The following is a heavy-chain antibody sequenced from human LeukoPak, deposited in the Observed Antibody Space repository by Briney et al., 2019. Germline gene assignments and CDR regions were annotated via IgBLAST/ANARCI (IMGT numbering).Heavy chain of an antibody. CDR1: GGSFSGYY. D-gene: IGHD6-6*01. Sequence: SETLSLTCAVYGGSFSGYYWSWVRQPPGDWLESLGEINHSGSTKYNPSLKSRVTISVDTYKNQFSLKLSSVTAADTAVYYCARGRIAARRSRALGYWGQGTLVSVS. J-gene: IGHJ4*02. CDR3: ARGRIAARRSRALGY. CDR2: INHSGST. V-gene: IGHV4-34*01.